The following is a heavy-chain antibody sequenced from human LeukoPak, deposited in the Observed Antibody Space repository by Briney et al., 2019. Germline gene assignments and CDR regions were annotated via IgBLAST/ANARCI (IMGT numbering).Heavy chain of an antibody. CDR3: ARAGDYDREIDY. CDR1: GGSISSSSYY. CDR2: FYYSGST. Sequence: SETLSLTCTVSGGSISSSSYYWGWIRQPPGKGLEWIGSFYYSGSTYYNPSLKSRVTISVDTSKNQFSLKLSSVTAADTAVYYCARAGDYDREIDYWGQGTLVTVSS. J-gene: IGHJ4*02. D-gene: IGHD3-22*01. V-gene: IGHV4-39*07.